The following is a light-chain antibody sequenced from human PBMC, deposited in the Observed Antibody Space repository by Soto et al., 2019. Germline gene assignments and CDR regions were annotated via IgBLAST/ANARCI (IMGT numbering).Light chain of an antibody. J-gene: IGKJ5*01. CDR3: QQYNNGPPIT. CDR2: GAS. V-gene: IGKV3-15*01. Sequence: DIVMTQSPATLYVSPGERATLSCRSSQSVSSNLAWYQQKPGQAPRLLIYGASTRATGIPARFSGSGSGTEFTLTISSLQSEDFAVYYCQQYNNGPPITFGQATRLEIK. CDR1: QSVSSN.